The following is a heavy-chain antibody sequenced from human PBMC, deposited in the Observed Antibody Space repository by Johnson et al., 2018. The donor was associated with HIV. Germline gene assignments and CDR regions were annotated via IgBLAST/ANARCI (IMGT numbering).Heavy chain of an antibody. Sequence: VQLVESGGGVVQPGGSLRLSCAASGFTFSSNGMHWVRQAPGKGLEWVAFIRYDASNKFYADSVKGRFTLSRDNSKNTLYLQMNSLKADDTAIYYCAKDEEGYSSAWSAGTAFDIWGQGTMVTVSS. CDR1: GFTFSSNG. J-gene: IGHJ3*02. V-gene: IGHV3-30*02. D-gene: IGHD6-13*01. CDR2: IRYDASNK. CDR3: AKDEEGYSSAWSAGTAFDI.